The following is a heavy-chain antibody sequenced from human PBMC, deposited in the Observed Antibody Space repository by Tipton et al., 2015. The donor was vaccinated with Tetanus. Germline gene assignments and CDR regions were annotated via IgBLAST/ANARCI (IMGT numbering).Heavy chain of an antibody. CDR1: GDSLVRGGYY. V-gene: IGHV4-31*03. CDR2: IYHTGAA. D-gene: IGHD3-22*01. J-gene: IGHJ4*02. Sequence: TLSLTCTVSGDSLVRGGYYWTWIRHLPGKGLEWIGYIYHTGAAHYNPSLKSRVTLSVDMSKNQLFLKMISMTAADTAVYFCARDSYYSSRWSFADYWGQGTLVTVSS. CDR3: ARDSYYSSRWSFADY.